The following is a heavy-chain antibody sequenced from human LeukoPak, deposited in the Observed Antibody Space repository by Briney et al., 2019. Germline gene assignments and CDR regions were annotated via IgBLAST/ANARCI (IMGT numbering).Heavy chain of an antibody. V-gene: IGHV1-18*01. CDR3: ARGVGAVAVLPATLSWFDP. D-gene: IGHD2-15*01. CDR1: GYTFTSYG. J-gene: IGHJ5*02. CDR2: SSTYSGNT. Sequence: ASVKVSCKASGYTFTSYGINWVRQAPGQGLEWMGWSSTYSGNTNYAQKLQGRVTMTTDTSTSTAYMELRSLRSDDTAVYYCARGVGAVAVLPATLSWFDPWGQGTLVTVSS.